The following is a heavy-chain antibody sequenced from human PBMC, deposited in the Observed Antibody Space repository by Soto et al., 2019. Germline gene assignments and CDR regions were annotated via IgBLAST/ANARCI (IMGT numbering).Heavy chain of an antibody. CDR3: ARDMRYYYGSGSSTIQYYYYYYGMDV. D-gene: IGHD3-10*01. V-gene: IGHV4-59*01. J-gene: IGHJ6*02. CDR2: IYYSGST. CDR1: GGSISSYY. Sequence: QVQLQESGPGLVKPSETLSLTCTVSGGSISSYYWSWIRQPPGKGLEWIGYIYYSGSTNYNPSLNSRVSISVDTSTHQFSLKLSSVTAADTAVYYCARDMRYYYGSGSSTIQYYYYYYGMDVWGQGTTVTVSS.